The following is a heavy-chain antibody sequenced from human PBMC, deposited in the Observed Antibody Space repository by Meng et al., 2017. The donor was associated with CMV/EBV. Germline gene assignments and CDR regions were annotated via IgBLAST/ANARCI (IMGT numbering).Heavy chain of an antibody. Sequence: ASVKVSCKASGYTFTGYYMHWVRQAPGQGLEWMGWINPNSGGTNYAQKFQGRVTMTRDTSISTAYMELSRLRSDDTAVYYCARDRNVVPAGGWFDPWGQGTLVTVSS. J-gene: IGHJ5*02. CDR1: GYTFTGYY. D-gene: IGHD2-2*01. V-gene: IGHV1-2*02. CDR3: ARDRNVVPAGGWFDP. CDR2: INPNSGGT.